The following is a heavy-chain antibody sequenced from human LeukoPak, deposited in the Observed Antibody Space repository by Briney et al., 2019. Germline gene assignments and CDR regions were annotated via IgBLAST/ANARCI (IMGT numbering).Heavy chain of an antibody. CDR3: AKEGGSAAFDI. CDR1: GFTFDDYA. CDR2: ISWDGGST. D-gene: IGHD1-26*01. V-gene: IGHV3-43D*03. J-gene: IGHJ3*02. Sequence: GGSLRLSCAASGFTFDDYAMHWVRQAPGKGLEWVSLISWDGGSTYYADSVKGRFTISRDNSKNPLYLQMNSLRAEDTALYYCAKEGGSAAFDIWGQGTMVTVSS.